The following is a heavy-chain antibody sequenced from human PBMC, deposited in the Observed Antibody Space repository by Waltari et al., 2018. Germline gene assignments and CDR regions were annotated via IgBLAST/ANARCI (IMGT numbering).Heavy chain of an antibody. J-gene: IGHJ4*02. CDR3: AREDPTRYSSGKTGLDY. V-gene: IGHV1-2*06. D-gene: IGHD6-19*01. Sequence: QVQLVQSGAEVKKPGASVKVSCKASGYTFTGYYMHWVRQAPGQGLEWMGRINPNSGGTNYAQKFQGRVTMTRDTSISTAYMELSRLRSDDTAVYYCAREDPTRYSSGKTGLDYWGQGTLVTVSS. CDR2: INPNSGGT. CDR1: GYTFTGYY.